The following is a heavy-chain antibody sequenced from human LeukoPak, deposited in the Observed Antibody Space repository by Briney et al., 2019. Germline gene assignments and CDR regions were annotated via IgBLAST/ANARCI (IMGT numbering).Heavy chain of an antibody. V-gene: IGHV3-48*03. CDR3: ATSSAYYYFDFDY. Sequence: GGSLRLSCAASGFSFDDYAMNWVRQAPGKGLEWVSYITSRGSTIYYADSVKGRFTMSRDNAKNSLYLQMNSLRADDTAVYYCATSSAYYYFDFDYWGQGTLVTVSS. CDR2: ITSRGSTI. J-gene: IGHJ4*02. D-gene: IGHD3-22*01. CDR1: GFSFDDYA.